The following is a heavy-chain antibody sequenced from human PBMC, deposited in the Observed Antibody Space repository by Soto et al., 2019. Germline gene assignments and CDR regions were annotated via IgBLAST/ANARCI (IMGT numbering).Heavy chain of an antibody. CDR1: GFTFDHYA. V-gene: IGHV3-49*04. Sequence: EVQRVESGGGLAQPGRSLRLSCTSSGFTFDHYAMTWVRQAPGKGLEWVGFITSKAYGGTTEYAASVKGRFTISRDDSKSIAYLQMDSLKTEDTAVYYCTRVPPNNYGSGTYPFDYWGQGALVTVSS. J-gene: IGHJ4*02. D-gene: IGHD3-10*01. CDR2: ITSKAYGGTT. CDR3: TRVPPNNYGSGTYPFDY.